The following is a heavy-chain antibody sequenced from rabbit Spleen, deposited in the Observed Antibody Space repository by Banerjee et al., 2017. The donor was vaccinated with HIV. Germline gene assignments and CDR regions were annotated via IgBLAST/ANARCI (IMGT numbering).Heavy chain of an antibody. Sequence: QSLEESGGGLVKPGASLTLTCKASGFSFNSGYDMCWVRQAPGKGLEWVACAYAGNSGSTYSATWAKGRFTISTTSSTTVTLQMTSLTAADTATYFCARDLDGVIGWNFGWWGQGTLVTVS. CDR3: ARDLDGVIGWNFGW. CDR2: AYAGNSGST. CDR1: GFSFNSGYD. D-gene: IGHD1-1*01. J-gene: IGHJ4*01. V-gene: IGHV1S40*01.